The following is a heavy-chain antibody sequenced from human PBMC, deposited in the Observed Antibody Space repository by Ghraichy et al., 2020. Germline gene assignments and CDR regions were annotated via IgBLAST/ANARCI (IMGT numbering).Heavy chain of an antibody. CDR3: AKAFGGYCSGGSCYGDAFDI. J-gene: IGHJ3*02. D-gene: IGHD2-15*01. CDR2: ISWNRGSI. Sequence: GGSLRLSCAASGFTFDDYAMHWVRQAPGKGLEWVSGISWNRGSIGYADSVKGRFTISRDNAKNSLYLQMNSLRAEDTALYYCAKAFGGYCSGGSCYGDAFDIWGQGTMVTVSS. CDR1: GFTFDDYA. V-gene: IGHV3-9*01.